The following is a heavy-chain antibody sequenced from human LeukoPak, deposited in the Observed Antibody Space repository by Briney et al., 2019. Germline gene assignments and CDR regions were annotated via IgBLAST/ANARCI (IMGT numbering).Heavy chain of an antibody. D-gene: IGHD2-21*01. J-gene: IGHJ5*02. CDR1: GGTFTSYT. CDR2: IIPILGIA. CDR3: ARGIEGWFDP. V-gene: IGHV1-69*02. Sequence: SVTLSCKPSGGTFTSYTISWVRQAPGQGLEWMGRIIPILGIANYAQKFQGRVTITADKSTSTAYMELSSLRSEDTAVYYCARGIEGWFDPWGQGTLVTISS.